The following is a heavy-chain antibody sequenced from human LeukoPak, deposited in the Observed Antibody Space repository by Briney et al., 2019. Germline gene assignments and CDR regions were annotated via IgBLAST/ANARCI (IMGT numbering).Heavy chain of an antibody. D-gene: IGHD5-12*01. CDR1: GGSISSYY. CDR3: ARGRYSGYAAMYYFDY. V-gene: IGHV4-59*01. J-gene: IGHJ4*02. CDR2: IYYSGST. Sequence: SETLSLTCTVSGGSISSYYWSWIRQPPGKGLEWIGYIYYSGSTNYNPSLKSRVTISVDTSKNQFSLKPSSVTAADTAVYYCARGRYSGYAAMYYFDYWGQGTLVTVS.